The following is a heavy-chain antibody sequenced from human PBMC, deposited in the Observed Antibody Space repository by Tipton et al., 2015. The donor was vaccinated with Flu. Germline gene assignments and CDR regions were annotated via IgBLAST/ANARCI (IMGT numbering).Heavy chain of an antibody. CDR2: IWYDGSGE. CDR1: GFTFSSYG. CDR3: ARDDSDFYGSAAFDY. J-gene: IGHJ4*02. D-gene: IGHD4-17*01. Sequence: SLRLSCAASGFTFSSYGMHWVRQAPGKGLEWVAIIWYDGSGEDYADSVKGRFIISRDNSKNTLFLQMDSLRAEDTAVYYCARDDSDFYGSAAFDYWGQGTLVSVSS. V-gene: IGHV3-33*01.